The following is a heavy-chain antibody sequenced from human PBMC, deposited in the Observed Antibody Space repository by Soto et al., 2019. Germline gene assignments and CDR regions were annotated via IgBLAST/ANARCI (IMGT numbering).Heavy chain of an antibody. CDR1: GYIFTSYG. CDR3: ARDPSTGLFDY. D-gene: IGHD4-17*01. CDR2: INGDNGNI. Sequence: QVQLVQSGGDVKKPGASVKVSCWASGYIFTSYGISWVRQAPGQGLEWMGWINGDNGNINYAQNLQGRLTMTRDTSTSTDDMELRSLRSDDTAVYYCARDPSTGLFDYWGQGTLVTVSS. V-gene: IGHV1-18*04. J-gene: IGHJ4*02.